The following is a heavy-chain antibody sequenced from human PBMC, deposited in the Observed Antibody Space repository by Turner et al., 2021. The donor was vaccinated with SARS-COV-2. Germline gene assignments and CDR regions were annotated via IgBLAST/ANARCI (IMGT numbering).Heavy chain of an antibody. Sequence: VQLVESGGGVVQPGRSLRLSCAASGFTFSSYGMHWVRQAPGKGLEWVSRINSDGSSTSYADSVKGRFTISRDNAKNTLYLQMNSLRAEDTAVYYCARDVVTATPGLDYWGQGTLVTVSS. D-gene: IGHD2-15*01. CDR3: ARDVVTATPGLDY. CDR1: GFTFSSYG. CDR2: INSDGSST. J-gene: IGHJ4*02. V-gene: IGHV3-74*01.